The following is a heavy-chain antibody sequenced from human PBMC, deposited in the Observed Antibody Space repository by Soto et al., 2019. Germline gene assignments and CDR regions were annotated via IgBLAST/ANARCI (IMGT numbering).Heavy chain of an antibody. Sequence: QVQLQESGPGLVKPSETLSLTCTVSGDSLTRNYWSWIRQSPGKGLEWLAFIHNGRTTNYNPSLVGRVSLSVDQSKSPLSLNLNSVTAADTAVYYCARTLSGGFAYWGQGTLVTVSS. J-gene: IGHJ4*02. CDR2: IHNGRTT. CDR3: ARTLSGGFAY. CDR1: GDSLTRNY. V-gene: IGHV4-59*01.